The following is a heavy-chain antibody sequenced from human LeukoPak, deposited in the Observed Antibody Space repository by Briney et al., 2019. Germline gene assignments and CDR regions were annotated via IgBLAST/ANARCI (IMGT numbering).Heavy chain of an antibody. CDR2: ISAYNGNT. CDR3: ARESYGDYGRDFDY. J-gene: IGHJ4*02. D-gene: IGHD4-17*01. V-gene: IGHV1-18*01. CDR1: GYTFTSYG. Sequence: ASVKVSCEASGYTFTSYGISWVRQAPGQGLEWMGWISAYNGNTNYAQKLQGRVTMTTGTSTSTAYMELRSLRSDDTAVYYCARESYGDYGRDFDYWGQGTLVTVSS.